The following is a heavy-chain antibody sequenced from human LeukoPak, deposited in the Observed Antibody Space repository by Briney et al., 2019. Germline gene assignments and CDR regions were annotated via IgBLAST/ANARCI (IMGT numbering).Heavy chain of an antibody. CDR2: IFGSGGST. D-gene: IGHD6-19*01. CDR1: GFTFSSYA. J-gene: IGHJ6*02. Sequence: PGGSLRLSCAASGFTFSSYAMYWVRQAPGKGLEWVSGIFGSGGSTHYADSVKGRFTISRDNSKNTQYLQMNSLRAEDTAVYYCASLYSSGWYGGYYYYYGMDVWGQGTTVTVSS. V-gene: IGHV3-23*01. CDR3: ASLYSSGWYGGYYYYYGMDV.